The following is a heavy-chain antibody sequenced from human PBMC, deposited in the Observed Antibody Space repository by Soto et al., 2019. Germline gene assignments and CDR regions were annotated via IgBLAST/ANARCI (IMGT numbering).Heavy chain of an antibody. J-gene: IGHJ4*02. V-gene: IGHV1-18*01. Sequence: QVQLVQSGGEVRKHGASVNVSCKASGYTFASYAITWVRQAPGEGLEWMGWISTSSGNANYAQRFQGRVTITRDTSTTTVYMQVRSLRSDDSAVYFCARSVGYPDYWGQGTLVTVSS. CDR2: ISTSSGNA. CDR1: GYTFASYA. CDR3: ARSVGYPDY. D-gene: IGHD5-18*01.